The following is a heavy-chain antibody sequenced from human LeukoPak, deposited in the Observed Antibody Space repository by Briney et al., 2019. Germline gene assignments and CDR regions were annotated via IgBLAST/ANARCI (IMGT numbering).Heavy chain of an antibody. CDR2: INPNRGGT. J-gene: IGHJ5*01. D-gene: IGHD2-21*01. CDR3: ARGELGRAYFDC. CDR1: GYTFTGYY. V-gene: IGHV1-2*02. Sequence: ASVKDSCKASGYTFTGYYMHWVRQAPGQGLEWMGWINPNRGGTNYAQKFQGRVTMTRDTSISTAYMELSSLRAEDTAVYYCARGELGRAYFDCWGQGALVTVSS.